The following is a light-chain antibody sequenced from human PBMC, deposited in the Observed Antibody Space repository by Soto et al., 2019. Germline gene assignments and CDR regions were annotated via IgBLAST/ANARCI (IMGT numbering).Light chain of an antibody. V-gene: IGLV1-44*01. J-gene: IGLJ2*01. CDR1: RSNIGSNT. Sequence: QSVLTQPPSASGTPGQRVTISCSGSRSNIGSNTVNWYQQLPGTAPKVLIYSNNQRPSGVPDRFSGSRSGTSASLAISGLQSEDEADYYYAAWDCSLNGVLFGGGTKVAVL. CDR3: AAWDCSLNGVL. CDR2: SNN.